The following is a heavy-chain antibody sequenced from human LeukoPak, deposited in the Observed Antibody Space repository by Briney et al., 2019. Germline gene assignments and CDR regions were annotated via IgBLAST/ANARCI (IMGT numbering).Heavy chain of an antibody. V-gene: IGHV3-21*01. J-gene: IGHJ4*02. CDR3: ARGSTVVVAAWIDY. Sequence: KPGGSLRLSCAASGFTFSSYSMNWVRQAPGKGLEWVSSISSSSSYIYYADSVKGRFTISRDNAKNSLYLQMNSLRAEDTAVYYCARGSTVVVAAWIDYWGQGTLVTVSS. CDR2: ISSSSSYI. CDR1: GFTFSSYS. D-gene: IGHD2-15*01.